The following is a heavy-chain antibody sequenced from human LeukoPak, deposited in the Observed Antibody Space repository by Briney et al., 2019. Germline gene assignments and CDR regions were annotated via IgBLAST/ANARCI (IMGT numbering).Heavy chain of an antibody. CDR3: AKGNYGSGPAIDY. CDR1: GFTFSSYG. J-gene: IGHJ4*02. CDR2: ISYDGSNK. D-gene: IGHD3-10*01. Sequence: GGSLRLSCAASGFTFSSYGMHWVRQAPGKGLEWVAVISYDGSNKYYADSVKGRFTISRDNSKNTLYLQMNRLRAEDTAVYYCAKGNYGSGPAIDYWGQGTLVTVSS. V-gene: IGHV3-30*18.